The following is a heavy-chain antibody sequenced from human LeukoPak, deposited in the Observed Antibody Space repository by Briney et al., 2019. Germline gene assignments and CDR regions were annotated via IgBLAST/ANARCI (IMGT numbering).Heavy chain of an antibody. V-gene: IGHV4-61*01. J-gene: IGHJ4*02. Sequence: SSETLSLTCTVSGGSISSSSYYWSWIRQPPGKGLEWIGYIYYSGSTNYNPSLKSRVTISVDTSKNQFSLKLSSVTAADTAVYYCASSAIAVAGTSGAFDYWGQGTLVTVSS. D-gene: IGHD6-19*01. CDR3: ASSAIAVAGTSGAFDY. CDR1: GGSISSSSYY. CDR2: IYYSGST.